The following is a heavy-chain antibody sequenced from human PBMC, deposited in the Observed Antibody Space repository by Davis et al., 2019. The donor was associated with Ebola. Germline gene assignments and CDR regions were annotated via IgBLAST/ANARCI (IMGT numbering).Heavy chain of an antibody. Sequence: GGSLRLSCAATGFTFSSYWMSWVRQAPGKGLEWVANIKQDGSEKYYVDSVKGRFTISRDNAENSLFLQMNSLRAEDTAVYFCARGGTLAYWGQGTLVTVSS. V-gene: IGHV3-7*03. D-gene: IGHD3-16*01. CDR2: IKQDGSEK. J-gene: IGHJ4*02. CDR3: ARGGTLAY. CDR1: GFTFSSYW.